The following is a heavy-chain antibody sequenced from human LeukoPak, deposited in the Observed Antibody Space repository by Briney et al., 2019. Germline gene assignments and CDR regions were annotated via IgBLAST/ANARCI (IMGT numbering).Heavy chain of an antibody. D-gene: IGHD3-10*01. CDR1: GYTFTSYG. Sequence: ASVKVSCKASGYTFTSYGISWVRQAPGQGLEWMGWISAYNGNTNYAQKLQGRVTITTDTSTSTAYMELRSLRSDDTAVYSCARKLEKDGGGDYWGQGTLVTVSS. J-gene: IGHJ4*02. CDR2: ISAYNGNT. CDR3: ARKLEKDGGGDY. V-gene: IGHV1-18*01.